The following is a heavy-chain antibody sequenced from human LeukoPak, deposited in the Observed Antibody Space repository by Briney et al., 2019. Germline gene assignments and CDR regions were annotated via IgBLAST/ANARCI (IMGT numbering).Heavy chain of an antibody. J-gene: IGHJ3*02. V-gene: IGHV3-15*01. D-gene: IGHD3-16*02. CDR1: GFTFSNAW. Sequence: GGSLRLSCAASGFTFSNAWMSWVRQAPGKGLEWVGRIKSKTDGGTTDYAAPVKGRFTISRDDSKNTLYLQMNSLKTEDTAVYYCTTDRPQFPIMITFGGVIAPDAFDIWGQGTMVTVSS. CDR2: IKSKTDGGTT. CDR3: TTDRPQFPIMITFGGVIAPDAFDI.